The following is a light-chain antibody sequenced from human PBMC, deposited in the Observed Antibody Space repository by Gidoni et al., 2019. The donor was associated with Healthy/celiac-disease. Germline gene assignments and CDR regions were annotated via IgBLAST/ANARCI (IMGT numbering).Light chain of an antibody. CDR1: QSVSSK. V-gene: IGKV3-15*01. CDR2: GAS. Sequence: EIVMTQSPPTLSVSPGERATRSCRASQSVSSKLAWYQQKPGQAPRLLIYGASTRATGIPARFSGSGSGTEFTLTISSLQSEDFAVYYCQQYNNWPPIIFGQGTRLEIK. CDR3: QQYNNWPPII. J-gene: IGKJ5*01.